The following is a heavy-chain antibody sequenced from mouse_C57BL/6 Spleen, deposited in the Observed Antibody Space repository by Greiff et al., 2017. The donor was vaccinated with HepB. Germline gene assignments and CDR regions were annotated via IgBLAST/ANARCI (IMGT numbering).Heavy chain of an antibody. CDR1: GYTFTSYW. Sequence: QVQLQQPGAELVKPGASVKLSCKASGYTFTSYWMQWVKQRPGQGLEWIGEIDPSDSYTNYNQKFKGKATLTVDTSSSTAYMQLSSLTSEDSAVYYCARSRWLLRCFDDWGQGTTLTVSS. D-gene: IGHD2-3*01. CDR2: IDPSDSYT. J-gene: IGHJ2*01. V-gene: IGHV1-50*01. CDR3: ARSRWLLRCFDD.